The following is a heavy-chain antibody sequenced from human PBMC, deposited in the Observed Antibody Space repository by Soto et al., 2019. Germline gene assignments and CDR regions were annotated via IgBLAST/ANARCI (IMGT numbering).Heavy chain of an antibody. V-gene: IGHV4-34*01. CDR1: GGSFSGYY. Sequence: SETLSLTCAVYGGSFSGYYWSWIRQPPGKGLEWIGEINHSGSTNYNPSLKSRVTISVDTSKNQFSLKLSSVTAADTAVYYCARGKYYDFYYYYYYMDVWGKGTTVTVS. CDR2: INHSGST. D-gene: IGHD3-3*01. J-gene: IGHJ6*03. CDR3: ARGKYYDFYYYYYYMDV.